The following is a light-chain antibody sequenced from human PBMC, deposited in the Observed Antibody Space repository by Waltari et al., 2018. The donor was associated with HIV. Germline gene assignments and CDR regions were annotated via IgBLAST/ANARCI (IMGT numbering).Light chain of an antibody. CDR2: DLT. Sequence: QSALTQPRSVSGSPGQSVTISCTGTSSDVVGYNYVSWYQQLPGKAPKLMIYDLTERPSGVPDRFSGSKSGNTASLTISELQAEDEADYYGCSCAGSYTWLFGGGTKLTVL. J-gene: IGLJ2*01. CDR1: SSDVVGYNY. V-gene: IGLV2-11*01. CDR3: CSCAGSYTWL.